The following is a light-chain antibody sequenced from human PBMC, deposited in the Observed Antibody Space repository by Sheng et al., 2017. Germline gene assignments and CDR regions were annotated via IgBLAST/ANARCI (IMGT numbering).Light chain of an antibody. CDR2: KAS. Sequence: DIQMTQSPSTLSASVGDRVTITCRASHSISSWLAWYQQKPGKAPKLLIYKASSLESGVPSRFSGSGSGTEFTLTISSLQPDDFATYYCQHYDTLLGTFGPGTKVDIK. CDR3: QHYDTLLGT. CDR1: HSISSW. V-gene: IGKV1-5*03. J-gene: IGKJ3*01.